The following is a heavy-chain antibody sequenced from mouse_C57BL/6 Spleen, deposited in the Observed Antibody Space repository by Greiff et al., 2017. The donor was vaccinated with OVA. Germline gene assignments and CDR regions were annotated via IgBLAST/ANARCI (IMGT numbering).Heavy chain of an antibody. D-gene: IGHD1-1*01. Sequence: EVKLQESGPELVKPGASVKIPCKASGYTFTDYNMDWVKQSHGKSLEWIGDINPNNGGTIYNQKFKGKATLTVDKSSSTAYMELRSLTSEDTAVYYCAREVVGFDVWGTGTTVTVSS. J-gene: IGHJ1*03. CDR3: AREVVGFDV. CDR1: GYTFTDYN. CDR2: INPNNGGT. V-gene: IGHV1-18*01.